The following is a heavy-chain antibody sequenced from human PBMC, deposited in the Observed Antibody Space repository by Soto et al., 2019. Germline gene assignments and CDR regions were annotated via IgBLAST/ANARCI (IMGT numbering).Heavy chain of an antibody. CDR3: ALVLRFWSGYYPEGFDY. CDR1: GGTFSSYA. D-gene: IGHD3-3*01. J-gene: IGHJ4*02. CDR2: IIPILGIA. V-gene: IGHV1-69*10. Sequence: ASVKVSCKASGGTFSSYAISWVRQAPGQGLEWMGGIIPILGIANYAQKFQGRVTITADKSTSTAYMELSSLRSEDTAVYYCALVLRFWSGYYPEGFDYWGQGTLVTVSS.